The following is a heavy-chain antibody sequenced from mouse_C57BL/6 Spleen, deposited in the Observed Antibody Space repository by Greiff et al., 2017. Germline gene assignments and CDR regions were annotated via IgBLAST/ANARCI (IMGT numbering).Heavy chain of an antibody. CDR3: ARGGLLPFLAY. J-gene: IGHJ3*01. Sequence: VQLQQSGPELVKPGASVKMSCKASGYTFTDYNMPWVKQSHGKSLEWIGYINPNNGGTSYNQKFKGKATLTVNKASSTAYMELRSLTSEDSAVYYCARGGLLPFLAYWGQGTLVTVSA. CDR1: GYTFTDYN. D-gene: IGHD1-1*01. V-gene: IGHV1-22*01. CDR2: INPNNGGT.